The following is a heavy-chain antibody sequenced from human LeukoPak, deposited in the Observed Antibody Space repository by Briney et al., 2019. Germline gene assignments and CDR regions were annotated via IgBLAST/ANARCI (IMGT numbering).Heavy chain of an antibody. Sequence: GGSLRLSCAASGFTFSSFAMSWVRQAPGKGLEWVSGISGVGTSTYYGDSVKGRFTISRDNSKNTLYLQMSSLRAEDTAVYYCAKGTLFGVVTSFDFWGQGTLVTVSS. CDR2: ISGVGTST. CDR1: GFTFSSFA. V-gene: IGHV3-23*01. J-gene: IGHJ4*02. D-gene: IGHD3-3*01. CDR3: AKGTLFGVVTSFDF.